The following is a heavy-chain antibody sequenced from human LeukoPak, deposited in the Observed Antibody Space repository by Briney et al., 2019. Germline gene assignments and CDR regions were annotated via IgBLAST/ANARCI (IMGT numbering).Heavy chain of an antibody. V-gene: IGHV4-59*11. CDR1: GGSISSHY. J-gene: IGHJ4*02. CDR2: IYYSGST. D-gene: IGHD4-17*01. CDR3: ARSYGDYVTHYYFDY. Sequence: SETLSLTRTVSGGSISSHYWSWIRQPPGKGLEWIGYIYYSGSTNYNPSLKSRVTISVDTSKNQFSLKLSSETAADTAVYYCARSYGDYVTHYYFDYWGQGTLVTVSS.